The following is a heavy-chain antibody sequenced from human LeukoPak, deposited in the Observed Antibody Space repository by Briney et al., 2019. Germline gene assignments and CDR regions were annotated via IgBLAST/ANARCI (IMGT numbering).Heavy chain of an antibody. CDR1: GGSFSGYY. J-gene: IGHJ4*02. V-gene: IGHV4-34*01. CDR2: INYSGST. CDR3: ARVVEMATITVDY. Sequence: SETLSLTCAVYGGSFSGYYWSWIRQPPGKGLEWIGEINYSGSTNYNPSLKSRVTISVDTSKNQFSLKLSSVTAADTAVYYCARVVEMATITVDYWGQGTLVTVSS. D-gene: IGHD5-24*01.